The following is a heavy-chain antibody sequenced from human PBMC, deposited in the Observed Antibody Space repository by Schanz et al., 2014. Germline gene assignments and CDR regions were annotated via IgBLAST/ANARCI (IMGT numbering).Heavy chain of an antibody. CDR3: TSEAHNHDGLRSYSNV. J-gene: IGHJ4*02. Sequence: QVQLVQSGAEVKKPGASVKVSCKASGYTFVSYSMHWVRQAPGQGLEWMGIINPSGGSTTYAQKFQGRVTMTRNTSISTAYMELSSLRSEDTAVYYCTSEAHNHDGLRSYSNVWGQGTLVTVSP. CDR2: INPSGGST. V-gene: IGHV1-46*01. D-gene: IGHD3-10*01. CDR1: GYTFVSYS.